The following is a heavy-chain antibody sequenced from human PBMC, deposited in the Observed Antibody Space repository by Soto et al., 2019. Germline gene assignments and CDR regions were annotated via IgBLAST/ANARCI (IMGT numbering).Heavy chain of an antibody. J-gene: IGHJ4*02. V-gene: IGHV4-61*01. CDR1: GGSFKSGSYS. CDR2: VYHTGRT. Sequence: SETLSLTCPVSGGSFKSGSYSWSWIRQPPGKGLEWIGYVYHTGRTSYNPSLKSRVSISMDTSKNQFSLNLDSVTAADTAVYFCARDFAYFDSWGQGTLVTVSS. D-gene: IGHD3-3*01. CDR3: ARDFAYFDS.